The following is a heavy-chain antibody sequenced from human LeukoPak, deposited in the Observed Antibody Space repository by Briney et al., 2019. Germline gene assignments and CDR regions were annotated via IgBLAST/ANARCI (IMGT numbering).Heavy chain of an antibody. CDR2: ISGSGGST. CDR3: AKGVTMIVVVILDY. J-gene: IGHJ4*02. V-gene: IGHV3-23*01. CDR1: GFTFSSYA. Sequence: PGGSLRLSCAASGFTFSSYAMSWVRHAPGKGLEWVSAISGSGGSTYYADSVKGRFTISRDNSKNTLYLQMNSLRAEDTAVYYCAKGVTMIVVVILDYWGQGTLVTVSS. D-gene: IGHD3-22*01.